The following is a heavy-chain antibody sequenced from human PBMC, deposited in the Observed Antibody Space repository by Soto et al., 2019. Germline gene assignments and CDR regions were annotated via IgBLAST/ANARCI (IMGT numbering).Heavy chain of an antibody. V-gene: IGHV3-15*01. CDR2: IKSKTDGGTT. J-gene: IGHJ4*02. CDR1: GFTFSNAW. Sequence: PGGSLRLSCAASGFTFSNAWMSWVRQAPGKGLEWVGRIKSKTDGGTTDYAAPVKGRFTISRDDSKNTLYLQMNSLKTEDTAVYYCTSQRRDGYNWSDYWGQGTLVTVSS. CDR3: TSQRRDGYNWSDY. D-gene: IGHD5-12*01.